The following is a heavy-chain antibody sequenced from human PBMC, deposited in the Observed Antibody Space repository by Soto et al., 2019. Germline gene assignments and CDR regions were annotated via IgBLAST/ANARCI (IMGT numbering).Heavy chain of an antibody. CDR1: GYTFTSYG. V-gene: IGHV1-18*01. J-gene: IGHJ4*02. Sequence: QVQLVQSGAEVKKPGASVKVSCKASGYTFTSYGITWVRQAPGQGLEWMGWISAYNGNTNYAQKLQGRVTMTTDPSTSTSYMGLRSLRSDDTAVYSCARDSPPVDYWGRGTLVTVSS. CDR3: ARDSPPVDY. CDR2: ISAYNGNT.